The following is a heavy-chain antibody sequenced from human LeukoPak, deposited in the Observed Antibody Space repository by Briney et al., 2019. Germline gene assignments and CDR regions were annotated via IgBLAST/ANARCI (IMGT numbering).Heavy chain of an antibody. J-gene: IGHJ4*02. CDR3: AIQSIVATTYYFDY. V-gene: IGHV4-39*01. CDR1: SGSISSSSYY. D-gene: IGHD5-12*01. Sequence: SETLSLTCTVSSGSISSSSYYWGWIRQPPGKGLEWIGSIYYSGSTYYNPSLKSRVTISVDTSKNQFSLKLSSVTAADTAVYYCAIQSIVATTYYFDYWGQGTLVTVSS. CDR2: IYYSGST.